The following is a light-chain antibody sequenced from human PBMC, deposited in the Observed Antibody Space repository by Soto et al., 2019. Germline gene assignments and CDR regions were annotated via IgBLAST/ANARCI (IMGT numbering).Light chain of an antibody. J-gene: IGKJ2*01. CDR2: DAS. CDR3: QQYNNWPPYT. Sequence: EIVMTQSPATLSVSPGEGATLSCRASQSVSSNLAWYQQKPGQAPRLLIYDASTRATGIPARFSDSGSGTEFTLTISSLQSEDFAVYYCQQYNNWPPYTFGQGTKLEIK. V-gene: IGKV3-15*01. CDR1: QSVSSN.